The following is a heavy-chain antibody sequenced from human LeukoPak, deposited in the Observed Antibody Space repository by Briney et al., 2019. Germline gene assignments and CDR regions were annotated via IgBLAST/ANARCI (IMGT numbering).Heavy chain of an antibody. D-gene: IGHD6-19*01. CDR1: GFTFDDYG. V-gene: IGHV3-20*04. Sequence: QSGGSLRLSCAASGFTFDDYGMSWVRQAPGKGLEWVSGINWNGGSTGYADSVKGRFIISRDNAKNSLYLQMNSLRAEDTALYYCARDRRAVAGTAADYWGQGTLVTVSS. J-gene: IGHJ4*02. CDR3: ARDRRAVAGTAADY. CDR2: INWNGGST.